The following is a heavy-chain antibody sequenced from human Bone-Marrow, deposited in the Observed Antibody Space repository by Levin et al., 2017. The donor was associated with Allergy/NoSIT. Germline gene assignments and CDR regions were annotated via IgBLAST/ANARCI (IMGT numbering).Heavy chain of an antibody. V-gene: IGHV4-59*13. CDR3: ARGDSDATIDY. Sequence: KAGGSLRLSCSVSDGSISTYYWSWIRQSPGRGLEWVGFIHYSGSTNFRPSLKSRVTISVDTSKNQFSLNLSSVTAADTAVYYCARGDSDATIDYWGQGILVTVSS. CDR1: DGSISTYY. J-gene: IGHJ4*02. CDR2: IHYSGST. D-gene: IGHD2-21*02.